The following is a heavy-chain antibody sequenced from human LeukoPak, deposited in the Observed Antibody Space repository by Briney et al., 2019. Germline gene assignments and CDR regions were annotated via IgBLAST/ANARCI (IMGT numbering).Heavy chain of an antibody. V-gene: IGHV3-23*01. D-gene: IGHD4-23*01. J-gene: IGHJ6*02. CDR3: AKDSLRWSYFYYGMDV. Sequence: LSGGSLRLSCAASGFTFSSYAMSWVRQAPGKGLECVSAISGSGGSTYYADSVKGRFTISRDNSKNTLYLQMNSLRAEDTAVYYCAKDSLRWSYFYYGMDVWGQGTTVTVSS. CDR2: ISGSGGST. CDR1: GFTFSSYA.